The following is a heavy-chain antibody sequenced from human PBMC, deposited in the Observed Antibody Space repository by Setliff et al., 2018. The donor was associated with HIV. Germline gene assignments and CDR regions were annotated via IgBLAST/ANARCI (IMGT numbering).Heavy chain of an antibody. V-gene: IGHV4-61*02. CDR2: IYTSGST. Sequence: LSLTCTVSGGSISSGSYYWNWIRQPAGKGLEWIGRIYTSGSTNYNHSLKSLVTISVDTSKNQFSLKLSSVTAADTAVYYCAREDYYYYGMDVWGQGTTVTVSS. J-gene: IGHJ6*02. CDR1: GGSISSGSYY. CDR3: AREDYYYYGMDV.